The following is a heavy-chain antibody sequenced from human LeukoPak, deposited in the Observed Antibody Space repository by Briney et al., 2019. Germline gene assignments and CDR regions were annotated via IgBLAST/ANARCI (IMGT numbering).Heavy chain of an antibody. CDR1: VGTFTSYA. J-gene: IGHJ4*02. D-gene: IGHD1-7*01. Sequence: SVKVSCKASVGTFTSYAISWVRQAPGQGREWMGRIIPILGITNYAQKFQRRVTINADKSTRTAYMELSSLRSEDTAVYYCARDRVTGTPTGADHWGQGTLATVSS. CDR2: IIPILGIT. CDR3: ARDRVTGTPTGADH. V-gene: IGHV1-69*04.